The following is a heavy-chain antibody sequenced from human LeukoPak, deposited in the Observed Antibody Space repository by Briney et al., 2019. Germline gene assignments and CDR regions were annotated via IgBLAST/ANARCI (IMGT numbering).Heavy chain of an antibody. V-gene: IGHV3-11*04. CDR1: GFTFSNAW. CDR3: ARVGYSGSPGDY. J-gene: IGHJ4*02. D-gene: IGHD1-26*01. CDR2: ISSRSGSSI. Sequence: GGSLRLSCAASGFTFSNAWMSWIRQAPGKGLEWVSYISSRSGSSIYYADSVKGRFTTPRDNAKNSLYLQMNSLRAEDTAVYYCARVGYSGSPGDYWGQGTLVTVSS.